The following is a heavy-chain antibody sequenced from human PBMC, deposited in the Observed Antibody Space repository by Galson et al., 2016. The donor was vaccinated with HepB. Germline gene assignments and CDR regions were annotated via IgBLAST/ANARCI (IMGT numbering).Heavy chain of an antibody. CDR2: LEGNGGRT. J-gene: IGHJ5*02. D-gene: IGHD1-1*01. CDR1: GFMLNAYA. V-gene: IGHV3-64D*06. Sequence: SLRLSCAASGFMLNAYAMHWVRQAPGKGLEYVASLEGNGGRTQMANSVKGRFTISRDNSKNTVYLQMTSLTTEDTAVYHCVKGGSTTWPPNWFDTWGQGTRVIVSS. CDR3: VKGGSTTWPPNWFDT.